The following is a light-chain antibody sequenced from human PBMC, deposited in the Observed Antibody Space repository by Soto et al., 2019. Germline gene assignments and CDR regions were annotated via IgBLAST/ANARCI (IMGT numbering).Light chain of an antibody. V-gene: IGKV2-28*01. Sequence: DIVMTQSPLSLPVTPGEPASISCRSSQSLLHSNGYNYLDWYLQKPGQSPQLLIYLGSNRASGVLDRFSGSGSGTDFTLKISRVEAEEVGVYYCMQALQTPFTFGPGTKVDIK. CDR1: QSLLHSNGYNY. CDR2: LGS. CDR3: MQALQTPFT. J-gene: IGKJ3*01.